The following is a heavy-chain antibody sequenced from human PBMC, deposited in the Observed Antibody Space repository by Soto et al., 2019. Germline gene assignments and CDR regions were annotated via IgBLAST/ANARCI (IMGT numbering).Heavy chain of an antibody. CDR3: ARDLGDTVVVPAAPVGDAFDI. CDR2: IIPIFGTA. V-gene: IGHV1-69*13. J-gene: IGHJ3*02. D-gene: IGHD2-2*01. Sequence: SVKVSCKASGGTFSSYAISWVRQAPGQGLEWMGGIIPIFGTANYAQKFQGRVTITADESTSTAYMELSSLRSEDTAVYYCARDLGDTVVVPAAPVGDAFDIWGQGTMVTVSS. CDR1: GGTFSSYA.